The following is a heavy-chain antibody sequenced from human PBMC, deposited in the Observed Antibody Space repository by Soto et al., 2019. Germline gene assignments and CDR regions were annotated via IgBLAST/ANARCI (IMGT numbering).Heavy chain of an antibody. CDR1: GFTFSDYY. CDR2: ISSSGSTI. V-gene: IGHV3-11*01. J-gene: IGHJ5*02. CDR3: ARVDTTMVRRREGWLDP. D-gene: IGHD5-18*01. Sequence: PGGSLRLSCAASGFTFSDYYMSWIRQAPGKGLEWVSYISSSGSTIYYADSVKGRFTISRDNAKNSLYLQMSSLRAEDTAVYYCARVDTTMVRRREGWLDPWGQGTLVTVSS.